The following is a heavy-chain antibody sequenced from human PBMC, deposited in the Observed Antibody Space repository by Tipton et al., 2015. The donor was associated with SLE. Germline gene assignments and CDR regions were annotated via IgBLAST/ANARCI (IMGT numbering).Heavy chain of an antibody. D-gene: IGHD1-1*01. CDR1: GGSISSGSYY. J-gene: IGHJ3*02. Sequence: TLSLTCTVSGGSISSGSYYWSWIRQPAGKGLEWIGRIYTSGSTNYNPSLKSRLTISVDTSKNQFSLKLSSVTATDTAVYYCARVYANWNFRSRDAFDIWGQGAMVTVSS. CDR2: IYTSGST. CDR3: ARVYANWNFRSRDAFDI. V-gene: IGHV4-61*02.